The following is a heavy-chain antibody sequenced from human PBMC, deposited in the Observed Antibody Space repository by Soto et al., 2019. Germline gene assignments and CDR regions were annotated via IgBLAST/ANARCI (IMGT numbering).Heavy chain of an antibody. J-gene: IGHJ4*02. CDR2: IKQDGSEK. CDR3: ARSTYGDYEVDFDY. D-gene: IGHD4-17*01. Sequence: EVQLVESGGGLVQPGGSLRLSCAASGFTFSSYWMSWVRQAPGKGLEWVANIKQDGSEKYYVDSVKGRFTISRDNAKNSLYLQMNSLRAEDTAVYYCARSTYGDYEVDFDYWGQGTLVTVSS. CDR1: GFTFSSYW. V-gene: IGHV3-7*01.